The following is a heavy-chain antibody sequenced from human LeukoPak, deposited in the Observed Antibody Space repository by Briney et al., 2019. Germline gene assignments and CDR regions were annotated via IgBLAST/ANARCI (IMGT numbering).Heavy chain of an antibody. J-gene: IGHJ4*02. D-gene: IGHD2-15*01. CDR1: GGSFSGYY. V-gene: IGHV4-34*01. Sequence: SETLSLTCAVYGGSFSGYYWSWIRQPPGKGLEWIGEINHSGSTNYNPSLKSRVTISVDTSKNQFSLKLSSVTAADTAVYYCARRPSPVWEWWSGVLEKLDAFDIWGQGTLVTVSS. CDR2: INHSGST. CDR3: ARRPSPVWEWWSGVLEKLDAFDI.